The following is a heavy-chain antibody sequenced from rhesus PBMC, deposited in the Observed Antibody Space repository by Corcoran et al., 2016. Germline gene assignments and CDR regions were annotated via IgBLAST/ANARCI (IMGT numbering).Heavy chain of an antibody. D-gene: IGHD6-37*01. CDR3: AKDLYTSGGWSLDY. Sequence: EVQLVESGGGLAKPGGSLRLSCAASGFSFSYYSMSWVRQAPGKGLEWISGINSAGGSTYYADSVKGRFTISRENAKNTLYLQMDSLRAEDTAVYYCAKDLYTSGGWSLDYWGQGVLVTVSS. CDR2: INSAGGST. V-gene: IGHV3S18*01. J-gene: IGHJ4*01. CDR1: GFSFSYYS.